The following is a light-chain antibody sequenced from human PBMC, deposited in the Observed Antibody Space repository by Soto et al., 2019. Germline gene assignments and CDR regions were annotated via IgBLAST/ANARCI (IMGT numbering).Light chain of an antibody. V-gene: IGKV1D-13*01. CDR3: QQFQNYTLT. J-gene: IGKJ4*01. Sequence: AIQMTQSPSSLSASTGDSVTISCRASQAITSALAWYQQKPGKPPKLLIYDVSTLEGGVPSRFSGSGSGTDFTLTLSSLQPEDSATYYCQQFQNYTLTFGGGTNVE. CDR2: DVS. CDR1: QAITSA.